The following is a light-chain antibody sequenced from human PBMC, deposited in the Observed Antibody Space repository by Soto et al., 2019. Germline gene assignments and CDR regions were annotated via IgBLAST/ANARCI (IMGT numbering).Light chain of an antibody. J-gene: IGLJ3*02. CDR2: EVT. CDR1: SSDIGGYNY. V-gene: IGLV2-14*01. Sequence: QSALAQPASVSGSPGPSITISCTGTSSDIGGYNYVSWFQQHPGKAPKLMIYEVTNRPSGVSNRFSGSKSGNTASLTISGLQAEDEADYYCTSYTSTSSTLVFGGGTKVTVL. CDR3: TSYTSTSSTLV.